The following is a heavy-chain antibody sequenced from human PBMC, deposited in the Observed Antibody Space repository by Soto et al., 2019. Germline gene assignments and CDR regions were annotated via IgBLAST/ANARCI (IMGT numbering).Heavy chain of an antibody. CDR1: GSTFPNYP. D-gene: IGHD4-4*01. J-gene: IGHJ5*02. CDR2: ISHDGVTK. V-gene: IGHV3-30-3*01. CDR3: VRGGYSSSWERLDP. Sequence: SGGSLRLSCTASGSTFPNYPMHWVRQAPDKGLEWVAVISHDGVTKNSADSVKGRFTISRDNSRNTLYLQVNSLRIEDTAMYYCVRGGYSSSWERLDPWGQGTLVTVSS.